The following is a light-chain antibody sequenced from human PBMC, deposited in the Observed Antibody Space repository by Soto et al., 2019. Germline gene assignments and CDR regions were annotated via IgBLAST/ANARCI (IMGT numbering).Light chain of an antibody. V-gene: IGKV1-5*01. Sequence: IQMTESPSTLSASVGDRVTITCRASQTISTWMAWYQQKPGTAPKLLVYDAYTLQSGVASRFSGSGSGTEFTLIISGLQPDDSATYYCQQYTNTNNPWMFGQGTKVDIK. J-gene: IGKJ1*01. CDR2: DAY. CDR3: QQYTNTNNPWM. CDR1: QTISTW.